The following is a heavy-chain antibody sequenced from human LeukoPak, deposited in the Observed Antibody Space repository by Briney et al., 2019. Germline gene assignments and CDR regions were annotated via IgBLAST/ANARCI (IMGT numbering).Heavy chain of an antibody. Sequence: GESLKISCKGSEYSFATYWIGWVRQMRGQGLEWMGIIFPGDSDTRYSPSFQGQVTISADKSISTTYLQWSSLKASDTAIYYCASEYCSGGNCYFDYWGQGTLVTVSS. V-gene: IGHV5-51*01. D-gene: IGHD2-15*01. CDR3: ASEYCSGGNCYFDY. CDR2: IFPGDSDT. J-gene: IGHJ4*02. CDR1: EYSFATYW.